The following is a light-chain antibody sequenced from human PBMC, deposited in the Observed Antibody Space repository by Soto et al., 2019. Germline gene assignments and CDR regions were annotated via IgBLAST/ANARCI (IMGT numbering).Light chain of an antibody. Sequence: DIPMTQSPSSLSASVGDRVTITCRASQSISSYLNWYQQKPGKAPKLLIYAASSLQSGVPSRFSGSGSGTDFTLTISSLQPEDFATYYCQQSYSTLGTFGQGTKVVIK. CDR1: QSISSY. J-gene: IGKJ1*01. CDR3: QQSYSTLGT. V-gene: IGKV1-39*01. CDR2: AAS.